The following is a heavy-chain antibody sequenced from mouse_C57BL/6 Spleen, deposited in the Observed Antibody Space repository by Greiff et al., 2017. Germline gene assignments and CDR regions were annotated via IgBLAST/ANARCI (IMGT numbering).Heavy chain of an antibody. Sequence: EVQRVESGGGLVQPKGSLKLSCAASGFTFNTYAMHWVRQAPGKGLDWVARIRSKSSNYATYYADSVKDRFTISRDDSQSMLYLQMNNLKTEDTAMYYCVRDYYYGSSWYFDVWGTGTTVTVSS. V-gene: IGHV10-3*01. J-gene: IGHJ1*03. CDR3: VRDYYYGSSWYFDV. CDR1: GFTFNTYA. CDR2: IRSKSSNYAT. D-gene: IGHD1-1*01.